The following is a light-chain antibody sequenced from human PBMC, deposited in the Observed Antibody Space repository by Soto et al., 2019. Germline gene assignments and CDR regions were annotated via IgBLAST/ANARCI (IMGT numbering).Light chain of an antibody. CDR1: QSVSSSY. CDR3: QQYGSSPPWT. CDR2: GAS. Sequence: EIALTQSPGTLCLSPGERATLSCRASQSVSSSYLAWYQQKPGQAPRLLIYGASSRATGIPDRFSGSGSGTDFNLTISRLEPEDFAVYYCQQYGSSPPWTFGQGTRVESK. V-gene: IGKV3-20*01. J-gene: IGKJ1*01.